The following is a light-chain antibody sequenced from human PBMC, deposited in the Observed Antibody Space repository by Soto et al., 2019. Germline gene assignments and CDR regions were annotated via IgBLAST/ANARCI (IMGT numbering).Light chain of an antibody. CDR3: QQYGSSPPRHT. CDR1: QGVRGGH. CDR2: GAS. Sequence: DIVVTQSPGTLSLSPGERASLSCRASQGVRGGHLAWHPQKPGQAPRLHIDGASSRATGIPARFSGSGSGTDFPLTISRLELEACAVYSWQQYGSSPPRHTFGGGTKVDNK. V-gene: IGKV3-20*01. J-gene: IGKJ4*01.